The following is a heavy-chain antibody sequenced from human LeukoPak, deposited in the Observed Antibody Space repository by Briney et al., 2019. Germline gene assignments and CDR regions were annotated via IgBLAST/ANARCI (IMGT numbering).Heavy chain of an antibody. D-gene: IGHD2-2*01. CDR1: GEPLSGYY. J-gene: IGHJ3*02. CDR2: INHSRST. Sequence: SSETLPLTCAVYGEPLSGYYWSWIRQPPGKVLERIGEINHSRSTNYNPSLNSRVAISVDTSKNQFSLKLSSVTAADTAVYYCASAHIVVLHDAFDIWGQGTMVTVSS. V-gene: IGHV4-34*01. CDR3: ASAHIVVLHDAFDI.